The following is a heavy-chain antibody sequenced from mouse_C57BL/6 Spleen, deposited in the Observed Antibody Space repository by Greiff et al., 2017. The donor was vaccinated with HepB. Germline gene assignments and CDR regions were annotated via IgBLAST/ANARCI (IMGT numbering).Heavy chain of an antibody. V-gene: IGHV1-82*01. CDR2: IYPGDGDT. CDR1: GYAFSSSW. Sequence: VQLQQSGPELVKPGASVKISCKASGYAFSSSWMNWVKQRPGKGLEWIGRIYPGDGDTNYNGKCKGKATLTADKSSSTAYMQLSSLTSEESAVDCCARGDGDYYGSSYRYFDYWGQGTTLAVSS. D-gene: IGHD1-1*01. CDR3: ARGDGDYYGSSYRYFDY. J-gene: IGHJ2*01.